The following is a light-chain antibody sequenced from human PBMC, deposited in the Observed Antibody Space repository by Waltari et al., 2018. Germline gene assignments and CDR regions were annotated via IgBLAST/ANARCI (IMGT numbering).Light chain of an antibody. V-gene: IGKV1-5*03. Sequence: DIQMTQSPSTLSASVGDTITITCRASQSISNYLAWYQQKPGKAPKLLIYKASSSGSGVPSRFSGSGSGTEVTLTIRSLQPYDFATYYCQQYNTYYSFGQRTRLEI. J-gene: IGKJ2*03. CDR2: KAS. CDR3: QQYNTYYS. CDR1: QSISNY.